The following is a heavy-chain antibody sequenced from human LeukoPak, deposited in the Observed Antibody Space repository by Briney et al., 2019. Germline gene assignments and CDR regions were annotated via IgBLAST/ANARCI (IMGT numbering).Heavy chain of an antibody. V-gene: IGHV3-21*01. CDR1: GFTFSTYI. D-gene: IGHD2-21*02. CDR3: ARACGGDCYLSGY. J-gene: IGHJ4*02. CDR2: ISSSSSYI. Sequence: GGSLRLSCAASGFTFSTYIMNWVRQAPGKGLEWVSSISSSSSYIYYADSVKGRFTISRDNAKNSLYLQMNSLRAEDTAVYYCARACGGDCYLSGYWGQGTLVTVSS.